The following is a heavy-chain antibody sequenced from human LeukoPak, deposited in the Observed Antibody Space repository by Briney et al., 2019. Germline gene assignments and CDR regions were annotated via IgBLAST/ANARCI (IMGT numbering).Heavy chain of an antibody. J-gene: IGHJ4*02. CDR1: GFALKSYS. Sequence: GGSLRLSCAGSGFALKSYSLSWVRQAPGKGLEWVAVISYDGNNKYYADSVKGRFTISRDNSKNTLYLQMNSLRAEDTAVYYCARDGSGWYLDYWGQGTLVTVSS. CDR2: ISYDGNNK. CDR3: ARDGSGWYLDY. D-gene: IGHD6-19*01. V-gene: IGHV3-30-3*01.